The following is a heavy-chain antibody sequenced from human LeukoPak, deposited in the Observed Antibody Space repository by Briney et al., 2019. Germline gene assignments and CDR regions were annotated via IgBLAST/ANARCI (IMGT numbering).Heavy chain of an antibody. CDR3: ARDNCSGGSCYSDY. Sequence: GGSPRLSCAASGFTFSSYWMSWVRQAPGKGLEWVANIKQDGSEKYYVDSVKGRFTISRDNAKNSLYLQMNSLRAEDTAVYYCARDNCSGGSCYSDYWGQGTLVTVSS. CDR1: GFTFSSYW. CDR2: IKQDGSEK. V-gene: IGHV3-7*01. J-gene: IGHJ4*02. D-gene: IGHD2-15*01.